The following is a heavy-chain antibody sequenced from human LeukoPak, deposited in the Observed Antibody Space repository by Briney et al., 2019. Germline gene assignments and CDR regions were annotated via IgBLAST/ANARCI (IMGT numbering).Heavy chain of an antibody. CDR3: VNDDGWVQYAN. V-gene: IGHV3-23*01. Sequence: GGTLRLSCATSGFIFSHHGMNWVRQAPGKGLEWVSGIRADAVTTYYADSVKGRFIISRDNSKNTVYLQMNSLSAEDAAVYYCVNDDGWVQYANWGQGTLVTVSS. J-gene: IGHJ4*02. CDR2: IRADAVTT. CDR1: GFIFSHHG. D-gene: IGHD5-24*01.